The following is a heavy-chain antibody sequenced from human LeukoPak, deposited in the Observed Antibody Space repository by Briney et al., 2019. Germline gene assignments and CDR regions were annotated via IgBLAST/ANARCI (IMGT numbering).Heavy chain of an antibody. CDR1: GGSISSYY. V-gene: IGHV4-59*01. J-gene: IGHJ6*03. D-gene: IGHD3-10*01. Sequence: PSETLSLTCTVSGGSISSYYWSWIRQPPGKGLEWIGYIYYSGSTNYNPSLKSRVTISVDTSKNQFSLKLSSVIAADTAVYYCARVGSGSYPYMDVWAKGPRSPSP. CDR3: ARVGSGSYPYMDV. CDR2: IYYSGST.